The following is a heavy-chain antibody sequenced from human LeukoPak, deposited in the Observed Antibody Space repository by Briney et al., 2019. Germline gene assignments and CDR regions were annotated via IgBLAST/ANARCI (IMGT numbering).Heavy chain of an antibody. Sequence: PSETLSLTCTVSSGSISSDSSYWSWIRHPAGKVLEWHGRIYSSGSTNYNPSLKSRVTISVDTSKNQFSLNLTLETAADAAVYFYARGTRRMTGAPSDYWGQGTLVTVSS. D-gene: IGHD1-20*01. CDR3: ARGTRRMTGAPSDY. V-gene: IGHV4-61*02. CDR2: IYSSGST. J-gene: IGHJ4*02. CDR1: SGSISSDSSY.